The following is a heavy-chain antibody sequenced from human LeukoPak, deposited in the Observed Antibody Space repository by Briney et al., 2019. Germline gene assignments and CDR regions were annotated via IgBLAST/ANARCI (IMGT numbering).Heavy chain of an antibody. Sequence: ASXXVSCKASGYTFTSYYMHWVRQAPGQGLEWMGIINPSGGSTSYAQKFQGRVTMTRDTSKSTVYMELRRQRYGDTAVYFCARGYYDSSTYWLVYYFDYWGQGTLVTVSS. CDR3: ARGYYDSSTYWLVYYFDY. CDR2: INPSGGST. D-gene: IGHD3-22*01. CDR1: GYTFTSYY. V-gene: IGHV1-46*01. J-gene: IGHJ4*02.